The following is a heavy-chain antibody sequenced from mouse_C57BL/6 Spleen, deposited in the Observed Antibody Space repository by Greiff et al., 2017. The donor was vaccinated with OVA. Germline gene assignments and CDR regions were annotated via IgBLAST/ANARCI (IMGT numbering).Heavy chain of an antibody. Sequence: VKVVESGAELVRPGTSVKVSCKASGYAFTNYLIEWVKQRPGQGLEWIGVINPGSGGTNYNEKFKGKATLTADKSSSTAYMQLSSLTSEDSAVYFCARNYGSSYGYFDYWGQGTTLTVSS. CDR2: INPGSGGT. CDR3: ARNYGSSYGYFDY. J-gene: IGHJ2*01. D-gene: IGHD1-1*01. V-gene: IGHV1-54*01. CDR1: GYAFTNYL.